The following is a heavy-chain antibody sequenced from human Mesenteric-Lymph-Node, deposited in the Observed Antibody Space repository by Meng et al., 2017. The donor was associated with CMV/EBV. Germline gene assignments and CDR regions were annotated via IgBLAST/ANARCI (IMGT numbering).Heavy chain of an antibody. Sequence: SETLSLTCTVSGGSISTYYWTWIRQPPGKGLEWIGSVYYSGSIDYTPSLKSRLTISVDTSRSQFSLKLSSVTAADTAVYYCARDGSGTYGYYFDYWGLGTLVTVSS. J-gene: IGHJ4*02. CDR2: VYYSGSI. CDR3: ARDGSGTYGYYFDY. V-gene: IGHV4-59*01. D-gene: IGHD1-26*01. CDR1: GGSISTYY.